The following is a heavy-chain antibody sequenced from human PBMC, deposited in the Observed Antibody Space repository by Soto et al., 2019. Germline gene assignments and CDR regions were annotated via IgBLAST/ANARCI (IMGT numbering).Heavy chain of an antibody. CDR3: ARYIPGVRYYGMDV. D-gene: IGHD2-2*01. V-gene: IGHV3-23*01. Sequence: EVQLLESGGGLVQPGGSLRLSCAASGFTFSSYAMKWVRQAPGKGLEWVSLIGESGTPTYYADSVKGRFIISIDNSGNTLFREMLSLRAEDTAVYYCARYIPGVRYYGMDVWGQGTTVTVSS. CDR1: GFTFSSYA. J-gene: IGHJ6*02. CDR2: IGESGTPT.